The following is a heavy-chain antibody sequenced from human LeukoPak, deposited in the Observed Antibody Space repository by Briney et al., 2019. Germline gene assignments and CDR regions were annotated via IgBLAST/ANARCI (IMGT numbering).Heavy chain of an antibody. J-gene: IGHJ4*02. Sequence: GGSLTLSCAASDFTFSGSAMHWVRQASGRGLEWVGRIRDKANTYATSYAAPVKGRFTISRDDLKNTAYLQMNSLKTEDTALYYCTREVGSWFDYWGQGTLVTVSS. V-gene: IGHV3-73*01. CDR3: TREVGSWFDY. D-gene: IGHD6-13*01. CDR1: DFTFSGSA. CDR2: IRDKANTYAT.